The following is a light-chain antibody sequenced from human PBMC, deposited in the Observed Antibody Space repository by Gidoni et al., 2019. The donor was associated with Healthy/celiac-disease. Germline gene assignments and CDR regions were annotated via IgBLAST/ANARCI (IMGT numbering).Light chain of an antibody. V-gene: IGLV3-21*02. CDR3: QVWESSSDHVV. J-gene: IGLJ2*01. Sequence: SYVLTPLPSVSVATGQTARITGGANKSGSKSVHGYQPKPGQAPVLVVYDDSDRPAGIPERVSGSNSGNTATLTISRVEAGDEADYYCQVWESSSDHVVFGGGTKLPVL. CDR2: DDS. CDR1: KSGSKS.